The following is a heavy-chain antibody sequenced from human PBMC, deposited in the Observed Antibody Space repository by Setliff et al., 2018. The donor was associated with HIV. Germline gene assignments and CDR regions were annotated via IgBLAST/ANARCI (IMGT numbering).Heavy chain of an antibody. J-gene: IGHJ4*02. CDR3: ARAQTYYSDSSGYYNQN. CDR1: GGTFSSYA. Sequence: SVKVSCKASGGTFSSYAISWVRQAPGQGLEWMGGIIPILGIANYAQKFQDRVAITRDTSSSTAYMELSSLRSEDTAVYYCARAQTYYSDSSGYYNQNWGQGTLVTVSS. V-gene: IGHV1-69*10. D-gene: IGHD3-22*01. CDR2: IIPILGIA.